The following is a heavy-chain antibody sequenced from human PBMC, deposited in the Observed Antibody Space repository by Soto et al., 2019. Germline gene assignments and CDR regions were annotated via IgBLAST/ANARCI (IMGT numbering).Heavy chain of an antibody. CDR3: ARWGTTGGLDL. CDR1: GFRFKSFV. J-gene: IGHJ5*02. V-gene: IGHV3-30*19. Sequence: QLQLVESGGGVVQPGTSLRLSCAASGFRFKSFVMHWVRQAPGKGLEWVAFTSYDGSNKDYGDSVKGRFTVSRDNSQNTLLLQMGFLRADDAAFYYGARWGTTGGLDLWGQGTLVSVSS. D-gene: IGHD3-16*01. CDR2: TSYDGSNK.